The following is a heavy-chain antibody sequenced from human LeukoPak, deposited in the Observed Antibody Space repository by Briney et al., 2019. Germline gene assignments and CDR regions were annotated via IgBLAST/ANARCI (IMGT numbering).Heavy chain of an antibody. Sequence: SGGSLRLSCAASGFTFSDYYMSWVRQAPGKGLEWVSSISSSSSYICYADSVKGRFTISRDNAKNSLYLQMNSLRAEDTAVYYCAKGYTDYFDYWGQGTLVTVSS. J-gene: IGHJ4*02. D-gene: IGHD3-16*02. V-gene: IGHV3-21*04. CDR3: AKGYTDYFDY. CDR1: GFTFSDYY. CDR2: ISSSSSYI.